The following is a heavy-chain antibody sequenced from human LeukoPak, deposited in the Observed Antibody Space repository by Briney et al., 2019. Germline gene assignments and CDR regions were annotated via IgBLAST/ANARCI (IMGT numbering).Heavy chain of an antibody. CDR3: ARGSTYYYDSGSSGPHYFDL. V-gene: IGHV3-30*01. Sequence: GRSLRLSCAASGFTFSSYAMHWIRQAPGKGLEWVALISYHGDITYYADSVNGRFTLSRDNSKTTLFLQLNSLRAEDTAVYYCARGSTYYYDSGSSGPHYFDLWGQGTLVTVSS. D-gene: IGHD3-10*01. CDR1: GFTFSSYA. J-gene: IGHJ4*02. CDR2: ISYHGDIT.